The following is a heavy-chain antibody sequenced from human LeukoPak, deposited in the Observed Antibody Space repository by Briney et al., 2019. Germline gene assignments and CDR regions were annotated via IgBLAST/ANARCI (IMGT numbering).Heavy chain of an antibody. J-gene: IGHJ5*02. CDR1: GSTFSSYW. D-gene: IGHD6-13*01. CDR3: ARDCGSSWCNWFDP. V-gene: IGHV3-7*01. Sequence: GGSLRLSCAASGSTFSSYWMSWVRQAPGKGLEWVANIKQDGSEKYYVDSVKGRFTISRDNAKNSLYLQMNSLRAEDTAVYYCARDCGSSWCNWFDPWGQGTLVTVSS. CDR2: IKQDGSEK.